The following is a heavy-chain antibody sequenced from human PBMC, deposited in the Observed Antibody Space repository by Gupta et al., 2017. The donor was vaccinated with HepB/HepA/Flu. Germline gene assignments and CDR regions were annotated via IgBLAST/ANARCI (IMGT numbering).Heavy chain of an antibody. CDR1: GFPFSNYG. CDR2: ISHGGNIK. D-gene: IGHD6-13*01. Sequence: QVQLVESGGGVVPPGRSLGVSRAGSGFPFSNYGMQGVRQAPGKGLEWVAVISHGGNIKYYADSVKGRFTISRDNSENTLFLQMNSLRPEDTAVYYCAKEVTEYTSDWYFLDWGQGTLVTVSS. J-gene: IGHJ4*02. V-gene: IGHV3-30*18. CDR3: AKEVTEYTSDWYFLD.